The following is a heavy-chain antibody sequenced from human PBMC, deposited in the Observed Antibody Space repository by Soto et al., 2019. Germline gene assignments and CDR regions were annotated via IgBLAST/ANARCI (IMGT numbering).Heavy chain of an antibody. Sequence: QVQLVQSGAEVKKPGSSVKVSCKASGGTFSSYAISWVRQAPGQGLEWMGGIIPIFGTANYAQKFQGRVTITADESTSTAYMQRSSLRSEDTAVYYCASSPRIVGAHMGYWGQGTLVTVSS. J-gene: IGHJ4*02. V-gene: IGHV1-69*12. CDR3: ASSPRIVGAHMGY. CDR2: IIPIFGTA. CDR1: GGTFSSYA. D-gene: IGHD1-26*01.